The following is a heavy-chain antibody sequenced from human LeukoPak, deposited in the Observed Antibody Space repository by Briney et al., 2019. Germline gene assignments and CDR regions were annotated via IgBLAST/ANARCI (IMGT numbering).Heavy chain of an antibody. D-gene: IGHD2-2*02. CDR1: GYTFTGYY. V-gene: IGHV1-2*02. Sequence: ASVKVSCKASGYTFTGYYMHWVRQAPGQGLEWMGWINPNSGGTNYAQKFQGRVTMTRDTSISTAYMELSRLRSDDTAVYYCARVSLPHVPAAIRGFDYWGQGTLVTVSS. J-gene: IGHJ4*02. CDR2: INPNSGGT. CDR3: ARVSLPHVPAAIRGFDY.